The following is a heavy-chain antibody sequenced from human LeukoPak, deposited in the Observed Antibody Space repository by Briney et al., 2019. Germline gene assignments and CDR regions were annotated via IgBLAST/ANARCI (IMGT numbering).Heavy chain of an antibody. D-gene: IGHD6-19*01. Sequence: ASVKVSCKASGYTFTGYYMHWVRQAPGQGLEWMGWINPNSGGTNYAQKFQGRVTMTRDTSISTAYMDLSRLRSDDTAVYYCARDSSGWPVRVLDYWGQGTLVTVSS. V-gene: IGHV1-2*02. CDR2: INPNSGGT. CDR3: ARDSSGWPVRVLDY. J-gene: IGHJ4*02. CDR1: GYTFTGYY.